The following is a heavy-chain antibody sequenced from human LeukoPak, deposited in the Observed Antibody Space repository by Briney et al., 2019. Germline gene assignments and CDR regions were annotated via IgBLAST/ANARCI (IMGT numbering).Heavy chain of an antibody. Sequence: ASVNVSCKASVYTFTSYDINWVRQATGQGLGWLGWMDANDGNPGYAQKFQGRVTMTRNTSISTAYMELSSLRSEDAAVYYCAGGPCSGSYDSLSPLDYWGQGTLVTVSS. V-gene: IGHV1-8*01. D-gene: IGHD3-10*02. CDR1: VYTFTSYD. CDR2: MDANDGNP. J-gene: IGHJ4*02. CDR3: AGGPCSGSYDSLSPLDY.